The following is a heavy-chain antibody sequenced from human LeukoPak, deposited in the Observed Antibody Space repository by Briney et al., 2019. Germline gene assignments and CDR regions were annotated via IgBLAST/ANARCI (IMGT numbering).Heavy chain of an antibody. Sequence: GGSLTLSCVASGFTFSSYCMNWVRQAPGKGLECVSYISSCNNYIYYADSLMGRFAIYRDNAKNSLYLEMNSLRSEDTAVYYYARAPDTAMGPPYFDYWGQGTLLTVSS. CDR1: GFTFSSYC. V-gene: IGHV3-21*04. J-gene: IGHJ4*02. D-gene: IGHD5-18*01. CDR2: ISSCNNYI. CDR3: ARAPDTAMGPPYFDY.